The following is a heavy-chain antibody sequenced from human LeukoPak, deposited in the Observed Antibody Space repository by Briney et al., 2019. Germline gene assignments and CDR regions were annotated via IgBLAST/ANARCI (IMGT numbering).Heavy chain of an antibody. J-gene: IGHJ4*02. D-gene: IGHD5-18*01. V-gene: IGHV3-43*02. CDR2: ISGDGGST. Sequence: PGGSLRLSCPASTFTIDDYAMHWFPQAPGKGLEWVSLISGDGGSTYYADSVKGRFTISRDNSKNSLYLQMNSLRTEDTALYYCPKDIYNYGYGGPDYWGQGTLVTVSS. CDR1: TFTIDDYA. CDR3: PKDIYNYGYGGPDY.